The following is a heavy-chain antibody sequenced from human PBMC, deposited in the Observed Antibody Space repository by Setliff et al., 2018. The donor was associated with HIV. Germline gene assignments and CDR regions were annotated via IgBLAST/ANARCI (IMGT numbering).Heavy chain of an antibody. CDR3: ARNLPDYGTDPMDV. V-gene: IGHV4-34*01. Sequence: SETLSLTCTVYGGSFSGYYWGWIRQPPGKGLEWIGSIYHSGSTNYNPSLKSRVTMSVDTSKNQFSLKLSSVTVADTAVYYCARNLPDYGTDPMDVWGQGTTVTVSS. CDR1: GGSFSGYY. CDR2: IYHSGST. J-gene: IGHJ6*02. D-gene: IGHD3-16*01.